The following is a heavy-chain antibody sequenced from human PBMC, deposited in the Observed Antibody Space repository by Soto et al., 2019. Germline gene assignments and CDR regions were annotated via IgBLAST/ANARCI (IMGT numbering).Heavy chain of an antibody. CDR1: GGTFRRYG. CDR3: ERDLRGYCSGGSCQPTPYLQH. J-gene: IGHJ1*01. V-gene: IGHV1-69*13. Sequence: SVKVSWKASGGTFRRYGISWVRQAPGQGLEWMGGIIPIFGTANYAQKFQGRLTITAAEYTRTAYMELSSLRSEDTAVYYCERDLRGYCSGGSCQPTPYLQHWG. D-gene: IGHD2-15*01. CDR2: IIPIFGTA.